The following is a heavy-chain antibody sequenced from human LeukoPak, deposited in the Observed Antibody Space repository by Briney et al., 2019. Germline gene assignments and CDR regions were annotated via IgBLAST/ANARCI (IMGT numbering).Heavy chain of an antibody. J-gene: IGHJ4*02. D-gene: IGHD3-10*01. Sequence: ASVKVSCKASGYTFTDNYIHWMRQAPGQGLEWMGRINPNSGGSNYAQKFQGRVTMTRDTSTSTAYMELSRLKSDDTAVYYCARDSGPGTYYIHFWGQGTLVTVSS. CDR3: ARDSGPGTYYIHF. CDR1: GYTFTDNY. V-gene: IGHV1-2*06. CDR2: INPNSGGS.